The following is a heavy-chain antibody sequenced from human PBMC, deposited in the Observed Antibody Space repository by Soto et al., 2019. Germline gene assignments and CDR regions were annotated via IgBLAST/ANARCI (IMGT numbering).Heavy chain of an antibody. J-gene: IGHJ4*02. CDR3: ATGLTVVPAALDY. V-gene: IGHV1-24*01. D-gene: IGHD2-2*01. Sequence: ASVKVSCKVSGYTLTELSMHWVRQAPGKGLEWMGGFDPEDGETIYAQKFQGRVTMTEDTSTDTAYMELSGLRSEDTAVYYCATGLTVVPAALDYWGQGTLVTVS. CDR1: GYTLTELS. CDR2: FDPEDGET.